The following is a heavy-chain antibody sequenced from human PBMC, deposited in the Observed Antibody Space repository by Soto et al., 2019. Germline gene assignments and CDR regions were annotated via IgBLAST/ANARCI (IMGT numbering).Heavy chain of an antibody. CDR2: INSDGRST. J-gene: IGHJ6*02. CDR1: GFTFSSYW. D-gene: IGHD6-19*01. Sequence: GGSLRLSCAASGFTFSSYWMHWVRQAPGKGLVWVSRINSDGRSTSYADSVKGRFTISRDNAKNTRYLQMNSLRAEDTAVYYCARDPHIRFSGWYGMDVWGQGTTVTVSS. V-gene: IGHV3-74*01. CDR3: ARDPHIRFSGWYGMDV.